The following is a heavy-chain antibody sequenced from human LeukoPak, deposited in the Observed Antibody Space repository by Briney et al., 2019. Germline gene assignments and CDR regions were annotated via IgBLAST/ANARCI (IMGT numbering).Heavy chain of an antibody. D-gene: IGHD3/OR15-3a*01. CDR3: ARDLGWLDGFDI. J-gene: IGHJ3*02. CDR1: GFTFSSYA. CDR2: TSYDGSKK. V-gene: IGHV3-30-3*01. Sequence: PGGSLRLSCAASGFTFSSYAMHWVRQAPGKGLGWVAVTSYDGSKKYYADSVKGRFTISRDNSKNTVYLQMNSLRAEDTAVYYCARDLGWLDGFDIWGQGTMVTVSS.